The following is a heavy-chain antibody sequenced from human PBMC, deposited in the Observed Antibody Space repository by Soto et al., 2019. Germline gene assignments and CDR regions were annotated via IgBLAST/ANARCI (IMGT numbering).Heavy chain of an antibody. Sequence: QVQLVQSGTEVKKPGSSVKVSCKASGGTFSNYAINWLRQAPGQGLEWMGGIIPISGTPNYAQKFQDRVTITADESTSTAYMEVSSLNSEDTAVYYCAREVEVAAPYTGPNWFDPWGQGTMVTVSS. D-gene: IGHD2-15*01. V-gene: IGHV1-69*01. J-gene: IGHJ5*02. CDR1: GGTFSNYA. CDR2: IIPISGTP. CDR3: AREVEVAAPYTGPNWFDP.